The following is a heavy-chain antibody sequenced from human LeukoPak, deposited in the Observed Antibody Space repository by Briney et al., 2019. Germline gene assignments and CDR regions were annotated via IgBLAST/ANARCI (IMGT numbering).Heavy chain of an antibody. D-gene: IGHD3-3*01. CDR1: GGSFSGCY. CDR2: INHSGST. J-gene: IGHJ4*02. Sequence: SETLSLTCAVYGGSFSGCYWSWIRQPPGKGLEWIGEINHSGSTNYNPSLKSRVTISVDTSKNQFSLKLSSVTAADTAVYYCATLFWSVAHWGQGTLVTVSS. V-gene: IGHV4-34*01. CDR3: ATLFWSVAH.